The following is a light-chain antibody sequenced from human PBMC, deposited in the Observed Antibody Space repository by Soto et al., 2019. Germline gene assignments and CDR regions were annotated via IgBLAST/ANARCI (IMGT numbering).Light chain of an antibody. V-gene: IGKV3-15*01. CDR1: QSVRSN. J-gene: IGKJ1*01. Sequence: ETVMTQSPGTLSVSAGERVTLSCRASQSVRSNLAWYQQKPGQAPRLLLYGASTRATDIPARFSGSGSGTEFTLTISSLQSEDFAVYYCQQYNNWWTFGQGTKVDIK. CDR2: GAS. CDR3: QQYNNWWT.